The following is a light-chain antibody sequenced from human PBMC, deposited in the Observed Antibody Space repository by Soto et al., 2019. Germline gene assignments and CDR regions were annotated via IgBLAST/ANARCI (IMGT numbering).Light chain of an antibody. CDR2: SNN. CDR3: AAWDDSLNGPYV. Sequence: QSARTQPPSASGTPGQRVTISCSGRSSNIGSNTVNWYQQLPGTAPKLLIYSNNQRPSGVPDRFSGSKSGTSASLAISGLQSEDEADYYCAAWDDSLNGPYVFGTGTKVTVL. J-gene: IGLJ1*01. CDR1: SSNIGSNT. V-gene: IGLV1-44*01.